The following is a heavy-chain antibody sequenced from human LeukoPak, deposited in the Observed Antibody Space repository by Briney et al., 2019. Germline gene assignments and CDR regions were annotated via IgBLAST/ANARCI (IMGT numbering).Heavy chain of an antibody. CDR3: ARESEVFLVGGRFDP. Sequence: SETLSLTCTVSGGSISSGSYYWSWIRQPPGKGLEWIGYIYYSGSTNYNPSLKSRVTISVDTSKNQFSLKLSSVTAADTAVYYCARESEVFLVGGRFDPWGQGTLVTVSS. V-gene: IGHV4-61*01. CDR2: IYYSGST. D-gene: IGHD2-8*01. CDR1: GGSISSGSYY. J-gene: IGHJ5*02.